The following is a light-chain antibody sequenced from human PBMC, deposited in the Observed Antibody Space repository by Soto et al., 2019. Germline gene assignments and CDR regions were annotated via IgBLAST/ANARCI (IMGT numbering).Light chain of an antibody. CDR2: SNI. J-gene: IGLJ3*02. CDR3: QSYDSSLWV. CDR1: SSNLGAGYD. V-gene: IGLV1-40*01. Sequence: QSVLTQPPSVSGTPGQTVTISCTGSSSNLGAGYDVHWYKKVPGTAPKLLIYSNINRPSGVTDRFSGSKSGTSASLAITGLQAEDEADYYCQSYDSSLWVFGGGTKVTVL.